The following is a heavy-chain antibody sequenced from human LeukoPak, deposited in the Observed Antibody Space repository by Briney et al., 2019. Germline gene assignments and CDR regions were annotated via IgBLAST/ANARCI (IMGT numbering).Heavy chain of an antibody. Sequence: SETLSLTCTVSGYSISSGYYWGWIRQPPGKGLEWIGSIYHSGSTYYNPSLKSRVTISVDTSKNQFSLKLSSVTAADTAVYYRARSPSYPTEPNYFDYWGQGTPITVSS. CDR1: GYSISSGYY. J-gene: IGHJ4*02. CDR2: IYHSGST. V-gene: IGHV4-38-2*02. CDR3: ARSPSYPTEPNYFDY. D-gene: IGHD1-1*01.